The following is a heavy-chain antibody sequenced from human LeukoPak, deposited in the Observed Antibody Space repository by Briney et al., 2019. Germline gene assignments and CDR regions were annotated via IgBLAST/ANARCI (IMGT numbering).Heavy chain of an antibody. CDR1: GGSISSASYY. J-gene: IGHJ5*02. V-gene: IGHV4-39*01. Sequence: PSDTLSLTCTVSGGSISSASYYLGWIRQPPGKGLEWIGSIYYSGSTYYSPSLKSRVTISVDRSKDQFSLKLTSVTAADTAVYYCARLGDSTYRFDPWGQGTLVTVSS. D-gene: IGHD6-13*01. CDR2: IYYSGST. CDR3: ARLGDSTYRFDP.